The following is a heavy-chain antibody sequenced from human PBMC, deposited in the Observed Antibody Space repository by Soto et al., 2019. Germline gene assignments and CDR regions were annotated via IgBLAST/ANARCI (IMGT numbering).Heavy chain of an antibody. CDR3: ARDPLYSSGWYYFDY. J-gene: IGHJ4*02. V-gene: IGHV4-34*01. D-gene: IGHD6-19*01. CDR2: INHSGST. CDR1: GGSFSGYY. Sequence: SETLSLTCAVYGGSFSGYYWSWIRQPPGKGLEWIGEINHSGSTNYNPSLKSRVTISVDTSKNQFSLKLSSVTAADTAVYYCARDPLYSSGWYYFDYWGQGTLVTVSS.